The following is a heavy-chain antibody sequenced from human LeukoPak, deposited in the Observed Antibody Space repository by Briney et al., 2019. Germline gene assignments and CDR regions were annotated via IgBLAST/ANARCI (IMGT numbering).Heavy chain of an antibody. CDR2: IYHSGST. CDR3: ARMEGYLDY. V-gene: IGHV4-38-2*01. Sequence: SETLSLTCVVSGYSISSGYYWGWIRQPPGKGLEWIGSIYHSGSTYYNPSLKSRVTLSVDTSKNQFSLKLSSVTAADMAVYYCARMEGYLDYGGQGTLVTVSS. J-gene: IGHJ4*02. CDR1: GYSISSGYY. D-gene: IGHD3-3*01.